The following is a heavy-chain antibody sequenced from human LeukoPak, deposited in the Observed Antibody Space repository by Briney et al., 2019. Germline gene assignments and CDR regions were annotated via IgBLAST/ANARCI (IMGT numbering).Heavy chain of an antibody. CDR3: VRGQTYCSGGSCYPLSYAFDI. Sequence: SVKVSCKASGGTFSSYAISWVRQAPGQGLEWMGGIIPIFGTANYAQKFQGRVTITADKSTSTAYMELSSLRSEDTAVYYCVRGQTYCSGGSCYPLSYAFDIWGQGTMVTVSS. CDR1: GGTFSSYA. CDR2: IIPIFGTA. D-gene: IGHD2-15*01. J-gene: IGHJ3*02. V-gene: IGHV1-69*06.